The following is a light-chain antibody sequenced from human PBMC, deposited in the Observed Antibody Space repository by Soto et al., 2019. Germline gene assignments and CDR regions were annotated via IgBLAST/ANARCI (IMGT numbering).Light chain of an antibody. Sequence: QSVLTQPPSVSGAPGQRVTISCTGSSSNIGAGKDVNWFQQLPGTAPKLLIYADTNRPSGVPDRFSGSKSGPSASLAITGLQVEDEADYYCQSYGTSLSGLYVFGTGTKVTVL. V-gene: IGLV1-40*01. CDR3: QSYGTSLSGLYV. J-gene: IGLJ1*01. CDR1: SSNIGAGKD. CDR2: ADT.